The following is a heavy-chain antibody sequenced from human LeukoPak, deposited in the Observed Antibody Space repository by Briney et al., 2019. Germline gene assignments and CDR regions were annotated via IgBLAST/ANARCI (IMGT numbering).Heavy chain of an antibody. CDR1: GGSISSYY. D-gene: IGHD5-18*01. V-gene: IGHV4-59*01. CDR3: ARSFRARGYSYGYPLDY. J-gene: IGHJ4*02. Sequence: SETLSLTYTVSGGSISSYYWSWIRQPPGKGLEWIGYIYYSGSTNYKPSLKSRVTISVDTSKNQFSLKLSSVTAADTAVYYCARSFRARGYSYGYPLDYWGQGTLVTVSS. CDR2: IYYSGST.